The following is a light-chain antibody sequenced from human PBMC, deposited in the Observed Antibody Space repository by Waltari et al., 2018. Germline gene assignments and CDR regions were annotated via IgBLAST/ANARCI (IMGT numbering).Light chain of an antibody. V-gene: IGKV3-11*01. Sequence: EIVLTQSPATLSLSPGERATLSCRASQRVSSYLAWYQQKPGQAPRLLIYDASNRATGIPARFIGSGSGTDFTLTISSLEPEDFAVYYCQQRSNWPPIFTFGPGTKVDIK. CDR2: DAS. J-gene: IGKJ3*01. CDR3: QQRSNWPPIFT. CDR1: QRVSSY.